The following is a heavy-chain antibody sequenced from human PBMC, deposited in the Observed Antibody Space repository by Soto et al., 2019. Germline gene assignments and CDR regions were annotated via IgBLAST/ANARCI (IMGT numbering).Heavy chain of an antibody. Sequence: GASVKVSCKASGYTFTSYYMHWVRQASGQGLEWMGIINPSGGNTSYAQKFQGRVTMTRDTSTSTVYMELSSLRSEDTAVYYCARSRRITIFGVVLYYYYYYGMDVWG. CDR1: GYTFTSYY. CDR2: INPSGGNT. J-gene: IGHJ6*02. CDR3: ARSRRITIFGVVLYYYYYYGMDV. V-gene: IGHV1-46*01. D-gene: IGHD3-3*01.